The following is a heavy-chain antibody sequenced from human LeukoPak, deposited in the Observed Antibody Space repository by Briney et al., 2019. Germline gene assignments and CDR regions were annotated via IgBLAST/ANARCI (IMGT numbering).Heavy chain of an antibody. CDR3: ARGAVYYDSSGYSGDY. J-gene: IGHJ4*02. CDR2: ISAYNGNT. CDR1: GYTFTSYG. Sequence: GASVKVSCKASGYTFTSYGISWVRQAPGQGLEWMGWISAYNGNTNYAQKLQGRVTMTTDTSTSTAYMELRSLRSDDTAVYYCARGAVYYDSSGYSGDYWGQGTLVTASS. D-gene: IGHD3-22*01. V-gene: IGHV1-18*01.